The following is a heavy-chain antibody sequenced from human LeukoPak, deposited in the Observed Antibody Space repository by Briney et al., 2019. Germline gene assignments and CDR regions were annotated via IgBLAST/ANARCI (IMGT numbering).Heavy chain of an antibody. CDR3: ARESSLDTAMVHSFDY. CDR1: GGTFSSYT. V-gene: IGHV1-69*04. CDR2: IIPILGIA. Sequence: ASVKVSCKASGGTFSSYTISWVRQAPGQGLEWMGRIIPILGIANYAQKFQGRVTITADKSTSTAYMELSSLRSEDTAVYYCARESSLDTAMVHSFDYWGQGTLVTVSS. J-gene: IGHJ4*02. D-gene: IGHD5-18*01.